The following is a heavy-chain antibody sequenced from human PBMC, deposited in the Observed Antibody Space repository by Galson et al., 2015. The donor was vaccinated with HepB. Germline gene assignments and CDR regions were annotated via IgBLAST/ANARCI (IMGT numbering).Heavy chain of an antibody. Sequence: SLRLSCAASGFTFSNAWMNWVRQAPGKGLEWVGRIKSKTDGGTTDYAAPVKGRFTISRDNAKNSLYLQMNSLRAEDTAVYYCAKSSGYSSGWSFDYWGQGTLVTVSS. CDR3: AKSSGYSSGWSFDY. D-gene: IGHD6-19*01. CDR2: IKSKTDGGTT. J-gene: IGHJ4*02. CDR1: GFTFSNAW. V-gene: IGHV3-15*07.